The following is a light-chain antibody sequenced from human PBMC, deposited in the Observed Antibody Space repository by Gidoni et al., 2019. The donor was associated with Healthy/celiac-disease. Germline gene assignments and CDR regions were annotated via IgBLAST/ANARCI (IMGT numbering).Light chain of an antibody. J-gene: IGKJ1*01. CDR3: QQYNNWPPWT. Sequence: EIVMPPSPATLSVSPGERATLSCRASQSVSSNLAWYQQKPGQAPRLLIYGASTRATGIPAMCSGSGSGTEFTLTISSLQSEDFAVYYCQQYNNWPPWTFGQXTKVEIK. CDR1: QSVSSN. V-gene: IGKV3-15*01. CDR2: GAS.